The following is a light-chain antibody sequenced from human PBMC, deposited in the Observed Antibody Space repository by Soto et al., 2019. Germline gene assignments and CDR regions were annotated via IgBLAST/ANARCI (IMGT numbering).Light chain of an antibody. Sequence: EIMLTQSPGTLSFSPGERATLSCRASQSVGSNFLAWYQQKPGQAPRLLIYGASSRATGIPDRFSGSGSGTDFTLSISRLEPEDFAIYYCQHYGSSPWTFGQGTEVEIK. J-gene: IGKJ1*01. CDR3: QHYGSSPWT. CDR1: QSVGSNF. V-gene: IGKV3-20*01. CDR2: GAS.